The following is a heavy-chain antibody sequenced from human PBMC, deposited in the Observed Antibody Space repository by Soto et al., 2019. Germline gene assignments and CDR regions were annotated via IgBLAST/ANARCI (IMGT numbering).Heavy chain of an antibody. CDR1: GGSIRSGGYN. V-gene: IGHV4-31*03. CDR3: AREFYGYYTYGPGDY. CDR2: IFHTGNT. Sequence: QVQLRESGPGLVKPSQTLSLTCTVSGGSIRSGGYNWSWIRQLPGKGLEWIGYIFHTGNTYYNPSLKSRVTISVDTSQNQFSLRLSSVTAADTALYYCAREFYGYYTYGPGDYWGQGTLVAVSS. D-gene: IGHD3-3*01. J-gene: IGHJ4*02.